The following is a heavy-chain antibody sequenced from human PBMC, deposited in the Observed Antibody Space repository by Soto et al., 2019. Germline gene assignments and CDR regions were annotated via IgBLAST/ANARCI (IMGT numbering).Heavy chain of an antibody. D-gene: IGHD2-15*01. CDR1: GFTFSKAW. CDR3: TTDVVVVVVATREWFDL. J-gene: IGHJ5*02. Sequence: GGSLRLSCAASGFTFSKAWMSWVRQAPGKGLEWVGRIKSNIDGGTTDYAAPVKGRFIISRDDSKSTLYLQTRSLKTEDTAVYYCTTDVVVVVVATREWFDLWGQRTLVTVSS. CDR2: IKSNIDGGTT. V-gene: IGHV3-15*01.